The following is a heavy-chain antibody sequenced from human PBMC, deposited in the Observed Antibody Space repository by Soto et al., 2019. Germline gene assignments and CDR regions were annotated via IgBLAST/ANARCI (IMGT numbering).Heavy chain of an antibody. CDR3: ARLRGSSWVMDV. J-gene: IGHJ6*04. CDR2: IKQDGSEK. Sequence: GGSLRLSCAASGFTFNSYWMSWVRQAPGKGLEWVANIKQDGSEKYYVDSVRGRFTISRDNAKNSLYLQMNILTAGDTAVYYCARLRGSSWVMDVWGKGTTVTVSS. CDR1: GFTFNSYW. D-gene: IGHD6-13*01. V-gene: IGHV3-7*01.